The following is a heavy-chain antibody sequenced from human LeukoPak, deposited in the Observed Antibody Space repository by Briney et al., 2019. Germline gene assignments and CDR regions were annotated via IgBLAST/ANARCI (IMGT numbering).Heavy chain of an antibody. J-gene: IGHJ5*02. V-gene: IGHV3-23*01. CDR3: AKSGIAYCGGDCYSDTYNWFDP. CDR1: GFTFSSYW. D-gene: IGHD2-21*02. CDR2: ISGSGGST. Sequence: GGSLRLSCAASGFTFSSYWMSWVRQAPGKGLEWVSAISGSGGSTYYADSVKGRFTISRDNSKNTLYLQMNSLRAEDTAVYYCAKSGIAYCGGDCYSDTYNWFDPWGQGTLVTVSS.